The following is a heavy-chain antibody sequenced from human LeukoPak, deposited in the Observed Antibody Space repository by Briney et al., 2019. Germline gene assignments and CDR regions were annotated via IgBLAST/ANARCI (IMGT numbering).Heavy chain of an antibody. Sequence: PGGSLRLSCAASGFTFSSYAMSWVRQAPGKGLEWVSAISGSGGSTYYADSVKGRFTISRDNSKNTLYLQMHSLRAEDTAVYYCAKAPYSSSWFNYFDYWGQGTLVTVSS. CDR3: AKAPYSSSWFNYFDY. CDR1: GFTFSSYA. CDR2: ISGSGGST. V-gene: IGHV3-23*01. D-gene: IGHD6-13*01. J-gene: IGHJ4*02.